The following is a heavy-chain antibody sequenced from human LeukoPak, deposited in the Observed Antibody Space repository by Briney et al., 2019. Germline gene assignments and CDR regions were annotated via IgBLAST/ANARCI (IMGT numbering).Heavy chain of an antibody. J-gene: IGHJ4*02. V-gene: IGHV1-46*01. Sequence: ASVKVSCKASGYTFTSNYIHWVRQAPGQGPEWMGMIYPRDGSTSYAQKFQGRVTVTRDTSTSTVHMELSGLRSEDTAVYYCARDQEGFDYWGQGALVTVSS. CDR1: GYTFTSNY. CDR3: ARDQEGFDY. CDR2: IYPRDGST.